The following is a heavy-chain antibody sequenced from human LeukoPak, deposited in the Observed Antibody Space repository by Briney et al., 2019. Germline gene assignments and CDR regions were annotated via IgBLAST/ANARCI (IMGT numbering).Heavy chain of an antibody. Sequence: KVSCKASGGTFSSYAISWVRQAPGQGLEWMGGIIPIFGTANYAQKFQGRVTITTDESTSTAYMELSGLRSEDTAVYYCATQSRGIAARLGYYYYYMDVWGKGTTVTVSS. CDR3: ATQSRGIAARLGYYYYYMDV. D-gene: IGHD6-6*01. J-gene: IGHJ6*03. CDR1: GGTFSSYA. CDR2: IIPIFGTA. V-gene: IGHV1-69*05.